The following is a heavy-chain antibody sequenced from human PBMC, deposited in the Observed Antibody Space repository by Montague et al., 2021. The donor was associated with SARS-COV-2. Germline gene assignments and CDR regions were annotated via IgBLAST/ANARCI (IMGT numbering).Heavy chain of an antibody. CDR1: GGSLSGYY. J-gene: IGHJ6*02. CDR3: ARVPYPLLFVPHYYGMDV. CDR2: ISHSGST. V-gene: IGHV4-34*01. D-gene: IGHD2-2*01. Sequence: SETLSLTCAVYGGSLSGYYWSWIRQPPGEGLEWIAEISHSGSTSYNPSLKSRVTISVDTSKNQFSLKLSSATAADTAVYYCARVPYPLLFVPHYYGMDVWGQGTTVTVSS.